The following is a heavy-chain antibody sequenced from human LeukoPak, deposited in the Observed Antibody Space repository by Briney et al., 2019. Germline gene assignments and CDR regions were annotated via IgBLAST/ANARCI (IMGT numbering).Heavy chain of an antibody. D-gene: IGHD3-22*01. Sequence: ASVKVSCKASGGTFSSYAISWVRQAPGQGLEWMGRINPNSGGTNYAQKFQGRVTMTRDTSISTAYMELSRLRSDDTAVYYCARGKDWTMNAFDIWGQGTMVTVSS. CDR1: GGTFSSYA. CDR2: INPNSGGT. J-gene: IGHJ3*02. CDR3: ARGKDWTMNAFDI. V-gene: IGHV1-2*06.